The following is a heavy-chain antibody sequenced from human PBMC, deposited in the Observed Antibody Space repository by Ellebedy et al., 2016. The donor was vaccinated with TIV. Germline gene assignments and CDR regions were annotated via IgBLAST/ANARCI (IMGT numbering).Heavy chain of an antibody. CDR1: GYTFTSYH. Sequence: AASVKVSCKASGYTFTSYHICWVRQPPGQGLEWMGWISGNNGNTNYAQKFQGRVTMTTDTSTSKAYMELRSLRSDDTAVYYCARAKLDYGDFDYWGQGTLVTVSS. CDR3: ARAKLDYGDFDY. J-gene: IGHJ4*02. D-gene: IGHD4-17*01. CDR2: ISGNNGNT. V-gene: IGHV1-18*01.